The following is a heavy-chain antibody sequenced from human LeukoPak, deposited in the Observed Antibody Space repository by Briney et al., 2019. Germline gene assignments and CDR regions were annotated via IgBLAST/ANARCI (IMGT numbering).Heavy chain of an antibody. D-gene: IGHD3-16*01. Sequence: GGSLRLSCAASGFTFDDYAMHWVRQAPGKGLERVSGISWNSGSIGYADSVKGRFTISRDNAKNSLYLQMNSLRAEGTALYYCAKDNGRGGNFDYWGQGTLVTVSS. J-gene: IGHJ4*02. V-gene: IGHV3-9*01. CDR3: AKDNGRGGNFDY. CDR1: GFTFDDYA. CDR2: ISWNSGSI.